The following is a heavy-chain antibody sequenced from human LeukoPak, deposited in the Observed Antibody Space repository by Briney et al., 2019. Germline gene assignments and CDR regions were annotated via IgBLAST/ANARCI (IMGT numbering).Heavy chain of an antibody. V-gene: IGHV3-23*01. CDR1: GFTFSSYV. D-gene: IGHD6-19*01. Sequence: GGSLRLSCAASGFTFSSYVMSWVRQAPGKGLEWVSTISDSGGSTYYADSAKGRFTISRDNSKNTLYLQMNSLRAEDTAVYYCAREFEQWLGAVGYWGQGTLVTVSS. CDR2: ISDSGGST. CDR3: AREFEQWLGAVGY. J-gene: IGHJ4*02.